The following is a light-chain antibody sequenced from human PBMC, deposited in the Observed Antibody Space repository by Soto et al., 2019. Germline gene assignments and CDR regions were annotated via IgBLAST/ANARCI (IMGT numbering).Light chain of an antibody. CDR2: EVS. J-gene: IGLJ2*01. Sequence: QSALTQPPSASGSPGQSVTISCTGTSRDVGGYNYVSWYQQHSGKAPNLMIYEVSKRPSGVPDRFSGSKSGNTASLTVSGLQAEDEADYYCSSYAGSNNFVVFGGGTKVTVL. CDR3: SSYAGSNNFVV. CDR1: SRDVGGYNY. V-gene: IGLV2-8*01.